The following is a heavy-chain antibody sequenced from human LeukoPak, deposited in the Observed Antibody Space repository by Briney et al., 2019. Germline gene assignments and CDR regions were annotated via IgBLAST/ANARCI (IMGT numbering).Heavy chain of an antibody. J-gene: IGHJ5*02. D-gene: IGHD2-2*01. V-gene: IGHV4-31*03. CDR3: ARVGSCSSTSCYDWFDP. CDR1: GGSISSGGYY. Sequence: SETLSLTCTVSGGSISSGGYYWSWIRQHPGKGLKWIGYIYYSGSTYYNPSLKSRVTISVDTSKNQFSLKLSSVTAADTAVYYCARVGSCSSTSCYDWFDPWGQGTLVTVSS. CDR2: IYYSGST.